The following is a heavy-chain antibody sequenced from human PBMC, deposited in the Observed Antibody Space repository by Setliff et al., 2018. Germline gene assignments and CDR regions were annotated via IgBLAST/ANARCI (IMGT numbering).Heavy chain of an antibody. CDR2: INPSGGGT. CDR1: GYTFIYYY. CDR3: ARVYLAGSGWDKANALDI. J-gene: IGHJ3*02. D-gene: IGHD6-19*01. V-gene: IGHV1-46*03. Sequence: ASVKVSCKASGYTFIYYYIHWVRQAPGQGLEWMGLINPSGGGTIYARKFQGRVTMARETSTSTVYMELSGLRSEDTAVYYCARVYLAGSGWDKANALDIWGQGIMVTVSS.